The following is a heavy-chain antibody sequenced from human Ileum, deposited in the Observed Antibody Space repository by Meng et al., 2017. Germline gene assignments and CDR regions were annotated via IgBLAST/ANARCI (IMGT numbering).Heavy chain of an antibody. Sequence: QGDLVSAGAEVKKPGAVVRVSCKASGYTFTTDYMHWVRQVPGQGLEWMGVLNPSAGSTSYAQKFQGRVTMSRDTSTSTVYMELSSLRSEDTAVYYCARSSGISGSGWYVRWFGPWGQGTLVTVSS. CDR2: LNPSAGST. CDR3: ARSSGISGSGWYVRWFGP. V-gene: IGHV1-46*01. D-gene: IGHD6-19*01. J-gene: IGHJ5*02. CDR1: GYTFTTDY.